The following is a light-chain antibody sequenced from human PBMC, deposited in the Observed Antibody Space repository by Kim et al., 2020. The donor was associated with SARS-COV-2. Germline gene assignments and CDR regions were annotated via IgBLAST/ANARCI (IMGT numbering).Light chain of an antibody. V-gene: IGKV3-15*01. CDR2: GAA. Sequence: SPGQSATLSCRASQSFSSNLAWYQQKPGQAPRLLIYGAATRATGIPARFSGSGSGTEFTLTISSLQSEDFAVYYCQQYNNWPLWTFGQGTKVEIK. J-gene: IGKJ1*01. CDR1: QSFSSN. CDR3: QQYNNWPLWT.